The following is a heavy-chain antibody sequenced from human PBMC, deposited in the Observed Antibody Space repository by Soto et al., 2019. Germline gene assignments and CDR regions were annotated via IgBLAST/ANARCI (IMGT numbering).Heavy chain of an antibody. Sequence: PXGSLRLSFAASGFTFSSYAMSWVRQAPGKGLEWVSAISGSGGSTYYADSVKGRFTISRDNSKNTLYLQMNSLRAEDTAVYYCAKDKGIVVVPAAIVLDVWGQGTTVTVSS. CDR3: AKDKGIVVVPAAIVLDV. V-gene: IGHV3-23*01. CDR2: ISGSGGST. J-gene: IGHJ6*02. CDR1: GFTFSSYA. D-gene: IGHD2-2*01.